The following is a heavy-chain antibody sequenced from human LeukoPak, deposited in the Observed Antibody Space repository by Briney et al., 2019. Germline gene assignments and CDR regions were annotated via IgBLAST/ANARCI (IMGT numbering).Heavy chain of an antibody. CDR3: AVDSSGRLYYYYMDV. D-gene: IGHD3-22*01. J-gene: IGHJ6*03. Sequence: ASVKVSCKASGGTFSSYAISWVRQAPGQGLEWMGGIIPIFGTANYAQKFQGRVTITADESTSTAYMELSSLRSEDTAVYYCAVDSSGRLYYYYMDVWGKGTTVTISS. CDR2: IIPIFGTA. V-gene: IGHV1-69*13. CDR1: GGTFSSYA.